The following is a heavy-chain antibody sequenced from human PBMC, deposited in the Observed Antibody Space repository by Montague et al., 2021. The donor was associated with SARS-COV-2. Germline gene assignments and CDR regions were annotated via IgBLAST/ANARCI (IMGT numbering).Heavy chain of an antibody. D-gene: IGHD3-10*01. CDR2: TSSGSGAI. V-gene: IGHV3-48*04. J-gene: IGHJ3*02. Sequence: SLRLSCAASGFTFSTYNMNWVRQIPGKGLEWLSYTSSGSGAIFYADAVKGRFTVSGDNAKNSLFLQMNSLRAEDTAVYYCARDQLIRGVPAFDMWGQGTMATVSS. CDR1: GFTFSTYN. CDR3: ARDQLIRGVPAFDM.